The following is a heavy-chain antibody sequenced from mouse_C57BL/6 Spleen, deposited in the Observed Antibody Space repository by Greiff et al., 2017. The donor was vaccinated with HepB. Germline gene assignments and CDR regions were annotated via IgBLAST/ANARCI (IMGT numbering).Heavy chain of an antibody. CDR2: IYPSDSET. V-gene: IGHV1-61*01. CDR1: GYTFTSYW. J-gene: IGHJ3*01. CDR3: ERASNQAWFAY. Sequence: QVQLQQPGAELVRPGSSVKLSCKASGYTFTSYWMDWVKQRPGQGLEWIGNIYPSDSETHYNQKFKDKATLTVDKSSSTSYMQLSSLTSEDAAVYYCERASNQAWFAYWGQGTLVTVSA. D-gene: IGHD6-1*01.